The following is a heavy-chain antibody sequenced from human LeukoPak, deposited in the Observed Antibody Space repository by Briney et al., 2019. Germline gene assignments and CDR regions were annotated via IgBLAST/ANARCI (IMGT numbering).Heavy chain of an antibody. CDR1: GGSFSGHY. CDR3: ARDLGTSEHLDAFDI. Sequence: SETLSLTCAVYGGSFSGHYWTWIRQPPGKGLEWIGEINQNGRTNYNPSLKSRVTISVDTSKKQFSLNLNSVTAADTAVYYCARDLGTSEHLDAFDIWGQGTMVTVSS. V-gene: IGHV4-34*01. CDR2: INQNGRT. D-gene: IGHD2-2*01. J-gene: IGHJ3*02.